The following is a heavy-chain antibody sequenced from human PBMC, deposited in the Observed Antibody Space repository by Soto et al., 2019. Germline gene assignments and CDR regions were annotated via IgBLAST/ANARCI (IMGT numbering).Heavy chain of an antibody. CDR1: GLTFSSYA. Sequence: GGSLRLCCSASGLTFSSYAMHWVRQAPGKGLEYVSAISSNGGSTYYADSVKGRFTTSRDNSKNTLYLQMSSLRAEDTAVYYCVNLGYCSGGSCLTNWGQGTLVTVSS. J-gene: IGHJ4*02. V-gene: IGHV3-64D*06. CDR3: VNLGYCSGGSCLTN. D-gene: IGHD2-15*01. CDR2: ISSNGGST.